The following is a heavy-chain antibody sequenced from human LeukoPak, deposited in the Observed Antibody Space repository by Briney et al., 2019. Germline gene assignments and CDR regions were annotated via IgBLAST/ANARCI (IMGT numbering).Heavy chain of an antibody. J-gene: IGHJ4*02. CDR3: ARALGRYYGSGSYNYFDY. CDR1: GGSISSRY. CDR2: IYYSGST. V-gene: IGHV4-59*11. Sequence: SETLSLTCTVSGGSISSRYWSWIRQPPGKGLEWIGYIYYSGSTYYNPSLKSRVTISVDTSKNQFSLKLSSVTAADTAVYYCARALGRYYGSGSYNYFDYWGQGTLVTVSS. D-gene: IGHD3-10*01.